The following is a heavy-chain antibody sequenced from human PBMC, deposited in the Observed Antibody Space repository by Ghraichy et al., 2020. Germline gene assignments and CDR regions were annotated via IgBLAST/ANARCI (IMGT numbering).Heavy chain of an antibody. V-gene: IGHV5-51*01. CDR2: IYPGDSDT. D-gene: IGHD6-13*01. CDR3: ARLAAARNYYYGMDV. J-gene: IGHJ6*02. Sequence: GESLNISCKGSGYSFTSYWIGWVRQMPGKGLEWMGIIYPGDSDTRYSPSFQGQVTISADKSISTAYLQWSSLKASDTAMYYCARLAAARNYYYGMDVWGQGTTVTVSS. CDR1: GYSFTSYW.